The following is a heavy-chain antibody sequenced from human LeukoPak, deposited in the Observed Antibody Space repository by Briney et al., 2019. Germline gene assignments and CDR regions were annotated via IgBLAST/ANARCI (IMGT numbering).Heavy chain of an antibody. V-gene: IGHV4-39*07. CDR1: GGSISSSSYY. J-gene: IGHJ4*02. CDR3: ARGNQQLALYFDY. CDR2: IYYSGST. D-gene: IGHD6-13*01. Sequence: PSETLSLTCTVSGGSISSSSYYWGWIRQPPGKGLEWIGSIYYSGSTYYNPSLKSRVTISVDTSKNQFSLKLSSVTAADTAVYYCARGNQQLALYFDYWGQGTLVTVSS.